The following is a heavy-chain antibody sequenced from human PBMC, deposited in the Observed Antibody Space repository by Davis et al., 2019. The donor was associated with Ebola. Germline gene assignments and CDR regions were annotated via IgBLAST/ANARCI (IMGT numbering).Heavy chain of an antibody. CDR1: GFPFSVYF. CDR2: SRNKENRYST. J-gene: IGHJ4*02. CDR3: VTENWYRFES. Sequence: GESLKISCAASGFPFSVYFMDWVRLTPGKGLEWVGLSRNKENRYSTEYAASVKGRFTISRDDSKNLLYLEMNGLRTEDTAVYYCVTENWYRFESWGQGTLVTASS. V-gene: IGHV3-72*01. D-gene: IGHD1/OR15-1a*01.